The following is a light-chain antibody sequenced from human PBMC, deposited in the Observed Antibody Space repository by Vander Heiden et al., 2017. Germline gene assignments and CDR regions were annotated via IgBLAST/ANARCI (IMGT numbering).Light chain of an antibody. V-gene: IGLV1-40*01. J-gene: IGLJ2*01. CDR3: QSYDSSLGGHVV. Sequence: QSVLTQPPSVSGAPGQRVTISYTGSTSTIGAGYDVHWYQQLPGTAPKLLIYDNINRPSGVPDRFAGSKSGTSASLAITGLQAEDEADYYCQSYDSSLGGHVVFGGGTKLTVL. CDR2: DNI. CDR1: TSTIGAGYD.